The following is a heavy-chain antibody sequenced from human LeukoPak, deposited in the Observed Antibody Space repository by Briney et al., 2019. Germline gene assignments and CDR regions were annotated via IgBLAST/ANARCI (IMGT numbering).Heavy chain of an antibody. CDR2: INPISGGT. Sequence: ASVKVSCKASGHTFTGYYMHWVRQAPGQGLEWMGRINPISGGTNYAQKFQGRVTMTRDTSISTAYMELSRLRSDDTAVYYCARLGIAGSWFDPWGQGTLVTVSS. J-gene: IGHJ5*02. CDR3: ARLGIAGSWFDP. CDR1: GHTFTGYY. V-gene: IGHV1-2*06. D-gene: IGHD3-10*01.